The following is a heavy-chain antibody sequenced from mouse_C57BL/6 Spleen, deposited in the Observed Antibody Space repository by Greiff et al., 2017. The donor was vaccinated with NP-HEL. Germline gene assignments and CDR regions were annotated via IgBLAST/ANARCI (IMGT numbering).Heavy chain of an antibody. Sequence: LQQPGAELVRPGSSVKLSCKASGYTFTSYWMHWVKQRPIQGLEWIGNIDPSDSETHYNQKFKDKATLTVDKSSSTAYMQLSSLTSEDSAVYYCAREGGYYPFAYWGQGTLVTVSA. J-gene: IGHJ3*01. D-gene: IGHD2-3*01. CDR3: AREGGYYPFAY. V-gene: IGHV1-52*01. CDR2: IDPSDSET. CDR1: GYTFTSYW.